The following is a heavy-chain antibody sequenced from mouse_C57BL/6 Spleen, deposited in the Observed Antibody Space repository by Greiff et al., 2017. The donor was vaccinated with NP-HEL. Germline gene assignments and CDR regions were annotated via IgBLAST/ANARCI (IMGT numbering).Heavy chain of an antibody. V-gene: IGHV1-80*01. Sequence: QVQLQQSGAELVKPGASVKISCKASGYAFSSYWMNWAKQRPGKGLEWIGQIYPGDGDTNYNGKFKGKATLTADKSSSTAYMQLSSLTSEDSAVYFCARARDYASMDYWGQGTSVTVSS. D-gene: IGHD2-4*01. CDR2: IYPGDGDT. CDR1: GYAFSSYW. J-gene: IGHJ4*01. CDR3: ARARDYASMDY.